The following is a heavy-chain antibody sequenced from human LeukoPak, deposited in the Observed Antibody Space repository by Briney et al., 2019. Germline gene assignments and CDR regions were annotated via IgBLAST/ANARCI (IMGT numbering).Heavy chain of an antibody. D-gene: IGHD3-3*01. J-gene: IGHJ4*02. CDR3: NTWSVTYKVIF. CDR2: IKSKTDGGAT. V-gene: IGHV3-15*07. CDR1: GFILTSAW. Sequence: GGSLRLSCAASGFILTSAWMNWVRQAPGKGLEWVGRIKSKTDGGATDYAAPVKGRFTISRDESKNTLYLQMNSLKSEDTAVYYCNTWSVTYKVIFWGQGSLVTVSS.